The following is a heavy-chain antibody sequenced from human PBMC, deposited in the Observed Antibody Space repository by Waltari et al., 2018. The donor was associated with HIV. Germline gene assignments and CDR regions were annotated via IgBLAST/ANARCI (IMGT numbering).Heavy chain of an antibody. V-gene: IGHV3-21*01. J-gene: IGHJ3*02. Sequence: EVQLVESGGGLVKPGGSLRLSCATSGFTFSSYSMNWVRQAPGNGLDWVSSISVSPSYIYYADSVKGRFTISRDNAKTSRYLQMNRLRAEDTAVYYCARDPGGNYDSFAFDIWGQGTMVTVSS. CDR2: ISVSPSYI. CDR3: ARDPGGNYDSFAFDI. CDR1: GFTFSSYS. D-gene: IGHD3-22*01.